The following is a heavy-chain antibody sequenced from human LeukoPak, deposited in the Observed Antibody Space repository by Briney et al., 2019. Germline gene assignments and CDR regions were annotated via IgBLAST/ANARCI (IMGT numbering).Heavy chain of an antibody. J-gene: IGHJ6*03. CDR1: GFTFSSYG. Sequence: GGSLRLSCAASGFTFSSYGMHWVRQAPGKGLEWVAVISYDGSNKYYTDSVKGRFTISRDNSKNTLFLQMNSLRPEDTALYYCAKYPGGFTGIVNYYHMDAWGKGTTVTVSS. CDR3: AKYPGGFTGIVNYYHMDA. V-gene: IGHV3-30*18. D-gene: IGHD1-26*01. CDR2: ISYDGSNK.